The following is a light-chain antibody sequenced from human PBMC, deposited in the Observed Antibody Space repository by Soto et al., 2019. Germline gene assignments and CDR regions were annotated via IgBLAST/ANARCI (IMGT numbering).Light chain of an antibody. V-gene: IGKV3-15*01. J-gene: IGKJ4*01. CDR3: QQYARWPVP. CDR1: QSVTTN. Sequence: EVVMTQSPATLSVSPGERVTFSCRASQSVTTNLAWYQHKPGQSPRLLISDASTGASGIPPRFSGSGSGTEFTLTIARLESARFAVCYCQQYARWPVPFGEGNKVDIK. CDR2: DAS.